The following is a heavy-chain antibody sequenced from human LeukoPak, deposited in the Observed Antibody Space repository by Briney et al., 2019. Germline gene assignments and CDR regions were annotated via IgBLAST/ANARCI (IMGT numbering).Heavy chain of an antibody. D-gene: IGHD5-18*01. Sequence: GASVKVSCKASGYSFTTYNINWVRQAPGQGLGWMGWMSTNSANSGYAQKFLGRATMTGDSSMSTAYLELSSLRSEDTAVYYCARGGFIYGYSYFDYWGQGTLVTVSS. V-gene: IGHV1-8*01. CDR3: ARGGFIYGYSYFDY. CDR2: MSTNSANS. CDR1: GYSFTTYN. J-gene: IGHJ4*02.